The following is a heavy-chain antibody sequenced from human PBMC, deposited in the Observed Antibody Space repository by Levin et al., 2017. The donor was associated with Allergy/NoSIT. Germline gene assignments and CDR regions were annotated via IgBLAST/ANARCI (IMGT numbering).Heavy chain of an antibody. Sequence: GGSLRLSCVGSGFTFSSYWMTWVRQAPGKGLEWVGNIKEDGNEESYADSVKGRFTFSRDNAKNSLYLQMNSLRAEDTAIYYCARDVSFSGLDHWGQGTLVTVSS. V-gene: IGHV3-7*01. D-gene: IGHD5-12*01. CDR3: ARDVSFSGLDH. CDR1: GFTFSSYW. J-gene: IGHJ4*02. CDR2: IKEDGNEE.